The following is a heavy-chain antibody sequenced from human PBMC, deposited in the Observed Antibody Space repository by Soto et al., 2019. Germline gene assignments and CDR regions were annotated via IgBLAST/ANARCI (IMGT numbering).Heavy chain of an antibody. CDR2: ISAYNGNT. D-gene: IGHD5-12*01. CDR3: ASRNSGYDDFQGEYPGMDV. CDR1: GYTFTSYG. Sequence: GASLKVSCKASGYTFTSYGISWVRQAPGQGREWMGWISAYNGNTNYAQKLQGRVTMTTDTSTSTADMELRSLRSDDTAVYYCASRNSGYDDFQGEYPGMDVWGEGAKVTVSS. J-gene: IGHJ6*01. V-gene: IGHV1-18*01.